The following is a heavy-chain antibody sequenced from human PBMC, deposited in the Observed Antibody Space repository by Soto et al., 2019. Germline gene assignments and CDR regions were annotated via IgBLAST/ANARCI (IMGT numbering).Heavy chain of an antibody. J-gene: IGHJ4*02. V-gene: IGHV4-59*01. CDR1: GGSISSYY. CDR2: IYYSGST. D-gene: IGHD4-17*01. CDR3: ARSYYGDYFSPPDY. Sequence: SETLSLTCTVSGGSISSYYWSWIRQPPGKGLEWIGYIYYSGSTNYNPSLKGRVTISVDTSKNQFSLKLSSVTAADTAVYYCARSYYGDYFSPPDYWGQGTLVTVSS.